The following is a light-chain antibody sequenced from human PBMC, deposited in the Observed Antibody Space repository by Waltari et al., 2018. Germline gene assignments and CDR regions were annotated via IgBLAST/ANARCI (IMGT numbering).Light chain of an antibody. V-gene: IGLV4-69*02. CDR2: VNSDGSH. CDR1: SGHSSYA. CDR3: QTWGTGIGV. Sequence: QLVLTQSPSASASLGASVKLTCTLSSGHSSYAIALHQQQPEKGPRYLMKVNSDGSHTKGDGIPDRFSGSSSGAERYLTISSLQSEDEADYYCQTWGTGIGVFGGGTQLTVL. J-gene: IGLJ7*01.